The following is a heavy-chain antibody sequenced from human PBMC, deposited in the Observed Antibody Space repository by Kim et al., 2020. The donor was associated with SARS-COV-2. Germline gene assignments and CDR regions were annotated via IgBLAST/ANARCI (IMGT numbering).Heavy chain of an antibody. V-gene: IGHV1-69*13. CDR3: ARDYYDSSGYLVSSPAVDAFDI. J-gene: IGHJ3*02. D-gene: IGHD3-22*01. CDR1: GGTFSSYA. Sequence: SVKVSCKASGGTFSSYAISWVRQAPGQGLEWMGGIIPIFGTANYAQKFQGRVTITADESTSTAYMELSSLRSEDTAVYYCARDYYDSSGYLVSSPAVDAFDIWGQGTMVTVSS. CDR2: IIPIFGTA.